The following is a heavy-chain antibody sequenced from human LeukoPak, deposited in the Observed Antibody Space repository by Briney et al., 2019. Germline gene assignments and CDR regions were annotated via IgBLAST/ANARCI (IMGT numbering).Heavy chain of an antibody. D-gene: IGHD6-13*01. J-gene: IGHJ4*02. CDR2: MYTSGST. CDR1: GGSISSGSYY. CDR3: ARHSEAIAAPKGPRPFDY. V-gene: IGHV4-61*02. Sequence: SETLSLTCTVSGGSISSGSYYWSWIRQPAGKGLEWIGRMYTSGSTNYNPSLKSRVTMSVDTSKNQFSLKLSSVTAADTAVYYCARHSEAIAAPKGPRPFDYWGQGTLVTVSS.